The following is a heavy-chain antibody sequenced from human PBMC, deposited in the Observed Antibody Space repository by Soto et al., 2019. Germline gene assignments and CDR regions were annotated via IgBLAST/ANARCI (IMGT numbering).Heavy chain of an antibody. Sequence: EGQLVESGGGLVQPGGSLRLSCAASGFTVSNTYMSWVRQAPGKGLEWVSIIYGGGYTYHADSVKGRFSSSRDDSKNTLYLQMNSLRVKDTAVYYCARCGSSGTYYAHWNFDLWGRGTLVTVSS. CDR3: ARCGSSGTYYAHWNFDL. D-gene: IGHD3-10*01. CDR2: IYGGGYT. V-gene: IGHV3-66*01. J-gene: IGHJ2*01. CDR1: GFTVSNTY.